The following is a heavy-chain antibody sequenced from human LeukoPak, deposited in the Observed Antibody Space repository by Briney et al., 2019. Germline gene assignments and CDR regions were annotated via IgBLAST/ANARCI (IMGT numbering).Heavy chain of an antibody. CDR2: IRYDGSNK. Sequence: GGSLRLSCAASGFTFSSYGMHWVRQAPGKGLEWVAFIRYDGSNKYYADSVKGRFTISRDNSKNTLYLQMNSLRAEDTALYYCAKDSEDCSGGSCYLGTYYFDYWGQGTLVTVSS. D-gene: IGHD2-15*01. J-gene: IGHJ4*02. V-gene: IGHV3-30*02. CDR3: AKDSEDCSGGSCYLGTYYFDY. CDR1: GFTFSSYG.